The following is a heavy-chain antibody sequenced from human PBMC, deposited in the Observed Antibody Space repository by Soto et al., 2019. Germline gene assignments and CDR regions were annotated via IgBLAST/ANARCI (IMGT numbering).Heavy chain of an antibody. CDR3: ATPVTRLIAFDL. CDR2: ISGTASRT. CDR1: GFTPTTTP. D-gene: IGHD4-17*01. J-gene: IGHJ3*01. Sequence: EVQLLESGGGLVLPGGSLRLSCAGSGFTPTTTPLSWVRQPPGKGLEWVTTISGTASRTYYVDSVKGRFFISRDNSKNTVYLQLNSLRAEDTAVYYCATPVTRLIAFDLWGQGTMVTVSS. V-gene: IGHV3-23*01.